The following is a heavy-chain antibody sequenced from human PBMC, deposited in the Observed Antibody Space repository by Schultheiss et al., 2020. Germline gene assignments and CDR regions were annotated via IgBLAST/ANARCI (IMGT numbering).Heavy chain of an antibody. CDR3: ARASSVEDIGGHYFDY. CDR1: GGSISSYY. J-gene: IGHJ4*02. V-gene: IGHV4-59*12. CDR2: IYYSGST. Sequence: SQTLSLTCTVSGGSISSYYWSWIRQPPGKGLEWIGYIYYSGSTNYNPSLKSRVTISVDTSKNQFSLKLSSVTAADTAVYYCARASSVEDIGGHYFDYWGQGTLVTVSS. D-gene: IGHD2-15*01.